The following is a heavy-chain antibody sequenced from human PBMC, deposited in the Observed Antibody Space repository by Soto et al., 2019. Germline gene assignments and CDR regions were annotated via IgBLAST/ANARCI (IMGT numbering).Heavy chain of an antibody. V-gene: IGHV3-21*01. J-gene: IGHJ6*02. CDR2: ISSNGNYI. D-gene: IGHD6-13*01. Sequence: KAGGSLRLSCRASGFTFSDFAMSWVRQAPGKGLEWVSSISSNGNYIYYADSMKGRFTISRDNAEKSLYLQMNSLRGEDTAVYYCARGTHYYDSSSWYGYYYYGMDVWGQGTTVTVSS. CDR3: ARGTHYYDSSSWYGYYYYGMDV. CDR1: GFTFSDFA.